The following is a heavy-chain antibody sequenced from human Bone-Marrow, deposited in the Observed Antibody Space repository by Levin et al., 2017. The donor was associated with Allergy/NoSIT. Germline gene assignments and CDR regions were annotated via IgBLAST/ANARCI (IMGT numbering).Heavy chain of an antibody. V-gene: IGHV5-51*01. CDR3: ARLGDGYNHDY. D-gene: IGHD5-24*01. J-gene: IGHJ4*02. CDR1: GYSFTSYW. Sequence: ASVKVSCKGSGYSFTSYWIGWVRQMPGKGLEWMGIIYPGDSDTTYIPSFQGQVTISADKSISTAYLQWRSLNASDTAMYYCARLGDGYNHDYWGQGTLVTGSS. CDR2: IYPGDSDT.